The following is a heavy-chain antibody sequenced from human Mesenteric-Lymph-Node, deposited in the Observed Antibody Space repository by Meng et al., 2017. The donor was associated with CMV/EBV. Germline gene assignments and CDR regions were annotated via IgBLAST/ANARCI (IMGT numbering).Heavy chain of an antibody. D-gene: IGHD3-9*01. CDR1: GGSISSSSYY. V-gene: IGHV4-39*07. Sequence: GSLRLSCSVSGGSISSSSYYWGWIRQPPGKGLEWIGSIYYSGSTYYNPSLKSRVTISIVTSKNQFSLHLKSVTAADTAVYYCARSDNFHILAGSPPGRLFDRWGQGTLVTVSS. J-gene: IGHJ5*02. CDR2: IYYSGST. CDR3: ARSDNFHILAGSPPGRLFDR.